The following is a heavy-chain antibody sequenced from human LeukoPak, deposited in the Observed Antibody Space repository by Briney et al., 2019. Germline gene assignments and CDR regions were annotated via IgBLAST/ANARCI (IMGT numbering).Heavy chain of an antibody. Sequence: GGSLRLSCAASGFTFSSYEMNWVRQAPGKGLEWVSYISSSGSTIYYADSVKGRFTISRDNAKNSLYLQMNSLRAEDTAVYYCASSYGSSGYWVPYYFDYWGQGTLVTVSS. CDR3: ASSYGSSGYWVPYYFDY. J-gene: IGHJ4*02. D-gene: IGHD3-22*01. CDR1: GFTFSSYE. CDR2: ISSSGSTI. V-gene: IGHV3-48*03.